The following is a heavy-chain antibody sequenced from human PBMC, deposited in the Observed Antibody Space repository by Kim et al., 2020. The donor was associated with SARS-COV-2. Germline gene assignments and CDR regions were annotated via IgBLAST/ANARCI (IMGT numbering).Heavy chain of an antibody. Sequence: SETLSLTCTVSGGSISSSSYYWGWIRQPPGKGLEWIGSIYYSGSTYYNPSLKSRVTISVDTSKNQFSLKLSSVTAADTAVYYCARHEILWGGNFDYWGQGTLVTVSS. CDR2: IYYSGST. CDR1: GGSISSSSYY. V-gene: IGHV4-39*01. D-gene: IGHD2-21*01. J-gene: IGHJ4*02. CDR3: ARHEILWGGNFDY.